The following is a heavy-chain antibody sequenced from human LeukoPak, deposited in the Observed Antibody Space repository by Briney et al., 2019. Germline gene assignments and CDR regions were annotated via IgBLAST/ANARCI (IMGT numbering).Heavy chain of an antibody. D-gene: IGHD5-18*01. V-gene: IGHV1-18*01. Sequence: ASVKVSCKASGYTFTSYGISWERQAPGQGLEWMGWISAYNGNTNYAQKLQGRVTMTTDTSTSTAYMELRSLRSDDTAVYYCARDCGDTAMVIQFLYYYYGMDVWGQGTTVTVSS. CDR2: ISAYNGNT. CDR1: GYTFTSYG. CDR3: ARDCGDTAMVIQFLYYYYGMDV. J-gene: IGHJ6*02.